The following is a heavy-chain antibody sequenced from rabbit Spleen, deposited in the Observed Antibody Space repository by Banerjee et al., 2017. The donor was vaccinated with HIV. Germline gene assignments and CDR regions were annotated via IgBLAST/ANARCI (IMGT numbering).Heavy chain of an antibody. D-gene: IGHD1-1*01. J-gene: IGHJ4*01. Sequence: QEQLEESGGGLVKPGGSLTLTCKASGFSFSDRDVMCWVRQAPGKGLKWIACMNTGNAKTYYASWAKGRFTISKSSSTTVTLQMTSLTAADTATYFCARDNGSGDYIDVYFDLWGPGTLVT. CDR2: MNTGNAKT. CDR1: GFSFSDRDV. V-gene: IGHV1S45*01. CDR3: ARDNGSGDYIDVYFDL.